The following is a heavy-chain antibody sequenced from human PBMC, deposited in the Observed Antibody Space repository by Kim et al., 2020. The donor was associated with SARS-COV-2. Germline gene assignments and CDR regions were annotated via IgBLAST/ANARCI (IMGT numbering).Heavy chain of an antibody. Sequence: SVKVSCKASGGTFSSYAISWVRQAPGQGLEWMGGIIPIFGTAHYAQQFQGRVTITADESTGTAYMELSSLSSEDTAVYYCARDRPDIVLMVYARGLWFDAWGQGTLVTVSS. CDR1: GGTFSSYA. CDR2: IIPIFGTA. CDR3: ARDRPDIVLMVYARGLWFDA. J-gene: IGHJ5*02. V-gene: IGHV1-69*13. D-gene: IGHD2-8*01.